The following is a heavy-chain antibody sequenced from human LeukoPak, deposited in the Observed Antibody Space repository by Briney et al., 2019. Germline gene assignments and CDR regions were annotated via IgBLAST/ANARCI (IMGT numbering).Heavy chain of an antibody. D-gene: IGHD1-26*01. CDR2: IKQDGSEK. J-gene: IGHJ4*02. V-gene: IGHV3-7*01. CDR1: GFTFSSYA. Sequence: HPGGSLRLSCAASGFTFSSYAMSWVRQAPGKGLEWVANIKQDGSEKYYVDSVKGRYTISRDNAKNSLYLQMNSLRAEDTAVYYCARDPTVGATEDYFDYWGQGTLVTVSS. CDR3: ARDPTVGATEDYFDY.